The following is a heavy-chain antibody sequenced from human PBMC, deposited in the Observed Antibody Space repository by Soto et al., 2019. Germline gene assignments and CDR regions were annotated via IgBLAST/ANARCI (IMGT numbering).Heavy chain of an antibody. CDR2: ISSSGSTI. V-gene: IGHV3-11*01. Sequence: GGSLRLSCAASGFTFSDYYMSWIRQAPGKGLEWVSYISSSGSTIYYADSVKGRFTISRDNAKNSLYLQMNSLRAEDTAVYYCARVGIAALNYYYYGMDVWGQGTTVTVSS. D-gene: IGHD6-6*01. CDR1: GFTFSDYY. J-gene: IGHJ6*02. CDR3: ARVGIAALNYYYYGMDV.